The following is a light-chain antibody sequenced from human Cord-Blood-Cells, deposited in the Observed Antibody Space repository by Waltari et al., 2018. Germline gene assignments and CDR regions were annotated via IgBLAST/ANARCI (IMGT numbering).Light chain of an antibody. V-gene: IGKV1-5*01. J-gene: IGKJ3*01. Sequence: DIQMTQSPSTLSASVGDRVTITCRASQSISSWLAWYQQKPGKVPKLLIYDASSLESGVPSRFSGSGSGTEFTLTISSLQPDDFATYYCQQYNSYSFGPGTKVDIK. CDR1: QSISSW. CDR2: DAS. CDR3: QQYNSYS.